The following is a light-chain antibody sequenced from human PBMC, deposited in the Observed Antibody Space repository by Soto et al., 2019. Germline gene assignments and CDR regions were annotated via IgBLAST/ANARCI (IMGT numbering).Light chain of an antibody. V-gene: IGLV2-14*01. CDR1: SIDIAPYNY. J-gene: IGLJ1*01. CDR2: EVS. CDR3: SSYTSSTNYV. Sequence: LTQPASVSGSPGQSLTISCTGTSIDIAPYNYVSWYQQHPGKAPKLIIYEVSYRPSGISNRFSGSTSGNTASLTISGLQAEDEADYYCSSYTSSTNYVFGTGTKVTVL.